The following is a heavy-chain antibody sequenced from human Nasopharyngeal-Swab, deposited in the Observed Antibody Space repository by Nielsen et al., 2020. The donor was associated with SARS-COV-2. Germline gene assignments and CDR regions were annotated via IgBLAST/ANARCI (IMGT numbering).Heavy chain of an antibody. V-gene: IGHV4-61*02. CDR3: ARGGLSLGYSYDYYYYGMDV. J-gene: IGHJ6*02. D-gene: IGHD5-18*01. CDR2: IYTSGST. Sequence: SETLSLTCTVSGGSISSGSYYWSWIRQPAGKGLEWIGRIYTSGSTNYNPSLKSRVTISVDTSKNQFSLKLSSVTAADTAVYYCARGGLSLGYSYDYYYYGMDVWGQGTTVTVSS. CDR1: GGSISSGSYY.